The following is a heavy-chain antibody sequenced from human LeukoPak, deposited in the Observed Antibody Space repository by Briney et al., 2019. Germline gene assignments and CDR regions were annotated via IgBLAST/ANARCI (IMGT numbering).Heavy chain of an antibody. V-gene: IGHV3-48*02. J-gene: IGHJ5*02. CDR3: ARSAGGSYYDWFDP. D-gene: IGHD1-26*01. CDR1: GFTFSSYS. Sequence: PGGSLRLSCAASGFTFSSYSMNWVRQAPGKGLEWVSYISSSSSIIYYADSVKGRFIISRDNAKSSLYLQMNSLRDEDTAVYYCARSAGGSYYDWFDPWGQGTLVTVSS. CDR2: ISSSSSII.